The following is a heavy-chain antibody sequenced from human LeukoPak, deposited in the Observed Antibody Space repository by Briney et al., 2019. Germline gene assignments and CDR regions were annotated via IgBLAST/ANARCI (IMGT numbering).Heavy chain of an antibody. CDR3: ARDTDYYDSSGYYQGFDY. V-gene: IGHV3-7*01. D-gene: IGHD3-22*01. CDR1: GFTFSSYW. Sequence: GGSLRLSCAASGFTFSSYWMSWVRQAPGKGLEWVANIKQDGSEKYYVDSVKGRFTISRDNAKNSLYLQMNSLRAEDTAVYYCARDTDYYDSSGYYQGFDYWGQGTLVTVSS. CDR2: IKQDGSEK. J-gene: IGHJ4*02.